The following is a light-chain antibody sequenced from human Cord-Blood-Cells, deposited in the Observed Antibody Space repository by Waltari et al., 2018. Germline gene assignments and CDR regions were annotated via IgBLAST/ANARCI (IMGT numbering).Light chain of an antibody. V-gene: IGLV1-40*01. J-gene: IGLJ1*01. CDR3: QSYDSSLSGYV. CDR1: SPTIGAGHD. CDR2: GNS. Sequence: QSVLTQPPSASGAPRHRVTISCTASSPTIGAGHDVHCYQQRPGTAPNLLINGNSNRPSGVPDRFSGSNLGTSASLAITGLQAEDEADYYCQSYDSSLSGYVFGTGTKVTVL.